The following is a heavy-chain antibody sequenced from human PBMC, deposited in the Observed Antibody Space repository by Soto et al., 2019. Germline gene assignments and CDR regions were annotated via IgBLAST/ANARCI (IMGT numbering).Heavy chain of an antibody. CDR3: ARTGSSGYYVVYFDY. CDR2: ISYDGSNK. J-gene: IGHJ4*02. D-gene: IGHD3-22*01. V-gene: IGHV3-30-3*01. Sequence: QVQLVESGGGVVQPGRSLRLSCAASGFTFSSYAMHWVRQAPGKGLEWVAGISYDGSNKYYADSVKGRFTISRDNSKNTLYLQMNSLRAEDTAVYYCARTGSSGYYVVYFDYWGQGTLVTVSS. CDR1: GFTFSSYA.